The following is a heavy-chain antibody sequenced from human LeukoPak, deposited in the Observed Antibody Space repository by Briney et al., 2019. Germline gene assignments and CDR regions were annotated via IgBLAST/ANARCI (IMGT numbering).Heavy chain of an antibody. CDR1: GGSISSYY. J-gene: IGHJ4*02. D-gene: IGHD2-15*01. Sequence: SETLSLTCTVSGGSISSYYWSWIRQPPGKGLEWIGEINHSGSTNYNPSLKSRVTISVDTSKNQFSLKLSSVTAADTAVYYCARAGYCSGGSCYGGYYFDYWGQGTLVTVSS. CDR2: INHSGST. CDR3: ARAGYCSGGSCYGGYYFDY. V-gene: IGHV4-34*01.